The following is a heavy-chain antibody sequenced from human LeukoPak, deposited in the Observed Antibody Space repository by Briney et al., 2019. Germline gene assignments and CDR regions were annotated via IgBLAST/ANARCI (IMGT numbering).Heavy chain of an antibody. CDR2: ISASGTT. V-gene: IGHV4-61*02. CDR3: ARQGWVFGVVITWFDP. CDR1: GGSISSGSHY. J-gene: IGHJ5*02. D-gene: IGHD3-3*01. Sequence: SETLSLTCTVSGGSISSGSHYWSWIRQPAGKGLEWVGLISASGTTRYNPSLESRVTITLDTSKNQFSLKLRSVTAADTAVYYCARQGWVFGVVITWFDPWGQGTLVTVSS.